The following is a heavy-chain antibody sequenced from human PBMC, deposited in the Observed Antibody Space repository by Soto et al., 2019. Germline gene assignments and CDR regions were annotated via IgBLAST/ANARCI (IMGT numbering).Heavy chain of an antibody. V-gene: IGHV1-2*04. CDR2: INPNSGGT. D-gene: IGHD6-6*01. Sequence: GASVKVSCKASGYTFTGYYMHWVRQAPGQGLEWMGWINPNSGGTNYAQKFQGWVTMTRDTSISTAYMGLSRLRSDDTAVYYCAREGEYSSSSRWFDPWGQGTLVTVSS. CDR3: AREGEYSSSSRWFDP. CDR1: GYTFTGYY. J-gene: IGHJ5*02.